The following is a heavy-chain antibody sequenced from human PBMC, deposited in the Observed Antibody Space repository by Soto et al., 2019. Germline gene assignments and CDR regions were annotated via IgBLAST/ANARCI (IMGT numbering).Heavy chain of an antibody. Sequence: PSETQSLTCTVSGGSFTSTNCFWGWNRQPPGKGLEWIAYIYHSGTTNYHPSLKSRATISADTSKNQLSLKLNSVAAADTAVYYCQRHQAVSGSSALFDPWGQGTLVTVSS. CDR2: IYHSGTT. CDR3: QRHQAVSGSSALFDP. D-gene: IGHD3-16*01. V-gene: IGHV4-61*05. CDR1: GGSFTSTNCF. J-gene: IGHJ5*02.